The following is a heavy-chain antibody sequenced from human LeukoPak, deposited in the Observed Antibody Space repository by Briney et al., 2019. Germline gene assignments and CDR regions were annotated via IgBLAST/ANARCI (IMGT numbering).Heavy chain of an antibody. D-gene: IGHD6-19*01. V-gene: IGHV4-34*01. Sequence: SETLSLTCAVYGGSFSGYYWSWIRQPPGKGLEWIGEINHSGSTNYNPSLKSRVTISVDTSKNQFSLKLSSVTAADTAVYYCARVPIAVALVDYWGQGTLVTVSS. CDR3: ARVPIAVALVDY. J-gene: IGHJ4*02. CDR1: GGSFSGYY. CDR2: INHSGST.